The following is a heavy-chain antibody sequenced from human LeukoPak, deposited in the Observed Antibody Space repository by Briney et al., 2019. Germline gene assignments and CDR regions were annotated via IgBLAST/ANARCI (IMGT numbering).Heavy chain of an antibody. Sequence: SETLSLTCAVSGGSISSGGYPWSWIRQPPGKGLEWIGYIYHSGSTYYNPSLKSRVTISVDRSKNQFSLKLSSVTAADTAVYYCARAVSRDSSSAVFDPWGQGTLVTVSS. J-gene: IGHJ5*02. V-gene: IGHV4-30-2*01. CDR3: ARAVSRDSSSAVFDP. CDR1: GGSISSGGYP. CDR2: IYHSGST. D-gene: IGHD6-13*01.